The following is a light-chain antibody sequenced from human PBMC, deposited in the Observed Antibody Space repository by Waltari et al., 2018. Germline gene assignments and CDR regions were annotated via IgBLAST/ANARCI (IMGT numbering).Light chain of an antibody. CDR2: KAS. CDR3: QQYNSYSLLT. J-gene: IGKJ4*01. CDR1: QSISNW. Sequence: DIQMTQSPSTLSASVGDRVTITCRASQSISNWLAWYQQKPGKAPKLLIYKASTLESGVPSRFSGSGSGTGFTLTISSLQPDDFATYYCQQYNSYSLLTFGGGTKVEIK. V-gene: IGKV1-5*03.